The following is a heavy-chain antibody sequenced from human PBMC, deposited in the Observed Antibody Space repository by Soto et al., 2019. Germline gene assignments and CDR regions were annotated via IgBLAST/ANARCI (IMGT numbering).Heavy chain of an antibody. CDR3: AKAEADFWSGYYTVDDYYYYMDV. V-gene: IGHV3-23*01. CDR1: GFTFSSYA. D-gene: IGHD3-3*01. Sequence: GGSLRLSCAASGFTFSSYAMSWVRQAPGKGLEWVSTISGSGGSTYNADSLKGRFTISRANFKNTLYLQMNSLRAEDTAVYYCAKAEADFWSGYYTVDDYYYYMDVWGKGTTVTVSS. J-gene: IGHJ6*03. CDR2: ISGSGGST.